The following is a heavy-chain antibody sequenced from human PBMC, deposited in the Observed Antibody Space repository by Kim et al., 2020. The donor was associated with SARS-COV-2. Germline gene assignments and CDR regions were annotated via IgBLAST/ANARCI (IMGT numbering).Heavy chain of an antibody. V-gene: IGHV3-7*03. CDR2: IKQDGSEK. CDR3: AREDRTAMGAFDY. Sequence: GGSLRLSCAASGFTFSSYWMSWVRQAPGKGLEWVANIKQDGSEKYYVDSVKGRFTISRDNAKNSLYLQMNSLRAEDTAVYYCAREDRTAMGAFDYWGQGTLVTVSS. D-gene: IGHD5-18*01. CDR1: GFTFSSYW. J-gene: IGHJ4*02.